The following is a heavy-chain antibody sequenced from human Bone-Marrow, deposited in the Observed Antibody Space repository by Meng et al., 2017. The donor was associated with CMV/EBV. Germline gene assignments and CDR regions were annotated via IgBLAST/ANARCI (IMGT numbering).Heavy chain of an antibody. Sequence: LRLSWAASGFTFSSYGMHWVRQAPGKGLEWVAIIWYDGSNKYYADSVKGRFTISRDNSKNTLYLQMNSLRAEDTAVYYCAKGRYYFDYWGQGTLVTVSS. V-gene: IGHV3-33*06. CDR2: IWYDGSNK. J-gene: IGHJ4*02. CDR1: GFTFSSYG. CDR3: AKGRYYFDY.